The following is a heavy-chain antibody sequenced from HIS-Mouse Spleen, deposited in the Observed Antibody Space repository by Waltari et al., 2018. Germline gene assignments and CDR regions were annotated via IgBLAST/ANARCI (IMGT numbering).Heavy chain of an antibody. CDR3: ARASRDLLLPRYFDL. J-gene: IGHJ2*01. CDR2: YYIGST. CDR1: GGSISSYY. V-gene: IGHV4-59*01. Sequence: QVQLQESGPGLVKPSETLSLTCTVSGGSISSYYWSWIRQPPGKGLEWIGYYIGSTNYNPALKRRVTISVDTSKNQFSLKLSSVTAADTAVYYCARASRDLLLPRYFDLWGRGTLVTVSS.